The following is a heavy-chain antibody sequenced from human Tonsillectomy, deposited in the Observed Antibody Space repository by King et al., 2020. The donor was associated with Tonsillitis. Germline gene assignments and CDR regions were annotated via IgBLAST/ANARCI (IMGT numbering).Heavy chain of an antibody. V-gene: IGHV3-23*04. CDR2: ISASGAST. CDR1: GFTNSSYA. CDR3: AKVGVRYLEWLSVDSYYFEY. J-gene: IGHJ4*02. Sequence: VQLVESGGGLEQPGGSLRLSCTASGFTNSSYAMSWVRQAPGKGLEWVSSISASGASTYYVDSVKGRFTISRDKSKNTLYLQMNSLRAEDTAVYYCAKVGVRYLEWLSVDSYYFEYWGQGTLVTVSS. D-gene: IGHD3-3*01.